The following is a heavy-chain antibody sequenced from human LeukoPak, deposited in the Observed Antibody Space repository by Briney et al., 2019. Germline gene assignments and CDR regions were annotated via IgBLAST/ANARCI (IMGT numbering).Heavy chain of an antibody. CDR1: GFTVSSNY. J-gene: IGHJ4*02. Sequence: GGSLRLSCAASGFTVSSNYMSWVRQAPGKGLEWVSVIYSGGSTYYADSVKGRFTISRDKSKNTLYLQMNSLRAEDTAVYYCAREGYQLLMGLDYWGQGTLVTVSS. CDR2: IYSGGST. V-gene: IGHV3-53*01. D-gene: IGHD2-2*01. CDR3: AREGYQLLMGLDY.